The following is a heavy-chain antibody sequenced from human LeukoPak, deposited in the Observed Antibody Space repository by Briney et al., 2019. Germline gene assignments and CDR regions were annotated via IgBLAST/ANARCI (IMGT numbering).Heavy chain of an antibody. CDR3: ARNGYGDDGHDAFDI. J-gene: IGHJ3*02. V-gene: IGHV1-8*01. D-gene: IGHD4-17*01. CDR2: MNPNSGNA. Sequence: ASVKVSCKASGYTFTSYDINWVRQATGQGLEWMGWMNPNSGNAGYAQKFQGRVTMTRSTSISAAYMELSSLRSEDTAVYYCARNGYGDDGHDAFDILGQRKKVTNPS. CDR1: GYTFTSYD.